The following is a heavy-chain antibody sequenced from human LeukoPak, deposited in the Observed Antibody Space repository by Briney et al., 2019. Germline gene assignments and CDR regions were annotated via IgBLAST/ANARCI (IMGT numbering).Heavy chain of an antibody. CDR2: SYTSGSN. J-gene: IGHJ4*02. D-gene: IGHD3-3*01. CDR1: GGSISSYY. Sequence: PSETLSLTCTVSGGSISSYYWSWIRQPAGKGLDGIGRSYTSGSNNYNPSLKSRVTMSVDTSKNQFSLKLSSVTAADTAVYYCARVDFWSGSDYWGQGTLVTVSS. CDR3: ARVDFWSGSDY. V-gene: IGHV4-4*07.